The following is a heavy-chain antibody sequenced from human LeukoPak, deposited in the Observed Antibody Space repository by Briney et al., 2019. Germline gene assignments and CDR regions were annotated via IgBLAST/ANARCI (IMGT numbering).Heavy chain of an antibody. CDR2: ISYDGSNK. D-gene: IGHD2-2*01. V-gene: IGHV3-30*18. CDR3: AKDLEDIVVVPAVPDY. CDR1: GFTFSSYG. Sequence: PGGSLRLSCAASGFTFSSYGMHWVRQAPGKGLEWVAVISYDGSNKYYADSVKGRFTISRDNSKNTLYLQMNSLRAEDTAVYYCAKDLEDIVVVPAVPDYWGQGTLVTASS. J-gene: IGHJ4*02.